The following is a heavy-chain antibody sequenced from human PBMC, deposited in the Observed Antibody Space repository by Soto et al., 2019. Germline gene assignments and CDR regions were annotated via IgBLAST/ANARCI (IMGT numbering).Heavy chain of an antibody. V-gene: IGHV4-59*01. CDR3: ATLLRDGYNPNSNYYYGMDI. D-gene: IGHD5-12*01. J-gene: IGHJ6*02. CDR1: GGSISSYY. CDR2: IYYSGST. Sequence: SETLSLTCTVSGGSISSYYWSWIRQPPGKGLEWIGYIYYSGSTNYNPSLKSRVTISVDTSKNQFSLKLSSVTAADTAVYYCATLLRDGYNPNSNYYYGMDIWGQGTTVTVSS.